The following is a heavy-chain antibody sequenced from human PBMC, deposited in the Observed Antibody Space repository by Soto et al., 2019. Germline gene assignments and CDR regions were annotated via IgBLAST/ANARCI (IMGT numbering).Heavy chain of an antibody. CDR2: IRNKANSYTT. J-gene: IGHJ4*01. CDR1: GFTFSDHY. D-gene: IGHD4-4*01. V-gene: IGHV3-72*01. CDR3: SRAGILTTPYYFDY. Sequence: SLRLSCAAFGFTFSDHYMDWVRQAPGKGLEWVGRIRNKANSYTTEYAASVKGRFTILRDDSKNSLFLQMNSLKTEDTAVYNCSRAGILTTPYYFDYWGQGTLVTVS.